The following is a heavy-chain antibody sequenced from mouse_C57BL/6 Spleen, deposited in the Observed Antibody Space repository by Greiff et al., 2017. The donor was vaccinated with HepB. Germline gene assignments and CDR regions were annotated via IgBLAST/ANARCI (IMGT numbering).Heavy chain of an antibody. Sequence: QVQLQQSGPELVKPGASVKISCKASGYAFSSSWMNWVKQRPGKGLEWIGRIYPGDGDTNYNGKFKGKATLTADKSSSTAYMQLSSLTSEDSAVYFCARSDYYGPQFAYWGQGTLVTVSA. CDR1: GYAFSSSW. D-gene: IGHD1-1*01. CDR3: ARSDYYGPQFAY. CDR2: IYPGDGDT. J-gene: IGHJ3*01. V-gene: IGHV1-82*01.